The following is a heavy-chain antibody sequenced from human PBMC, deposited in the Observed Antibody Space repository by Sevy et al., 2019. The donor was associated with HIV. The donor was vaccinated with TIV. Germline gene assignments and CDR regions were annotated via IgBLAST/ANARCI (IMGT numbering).Heavy chain of an antibody. CDR3: AKGNPSYYDSSGYSPGEGFDY. V-gene: IGHV3-43*01. CDR1: GFTFDDYT. Sequence: QPGGSLRLSCAASGFTFDDYTMHWVRQAPGKGLEWVSLISWDGGSTYYADSVKGRFTISRDNSKNSLYLQMNSLRAEDTALYYCAKGNPSYYDSSGYSPGEGFDYWGQGTLVTVSS. D-gene: IGHD3-22*01. CDR2: ISWDGGST. J-gene: IGHJ4*02.